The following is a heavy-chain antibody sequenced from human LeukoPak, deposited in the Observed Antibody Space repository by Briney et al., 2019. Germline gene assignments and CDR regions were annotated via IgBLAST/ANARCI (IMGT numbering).Heavy chain of an antibody. CDR1: GYTFTGYY. V-gene: IGHV1-8*02. J-gene: IGHJ5*02. CDR2: MNPNSGNT. CDR3: ARGLFGRYGSGSWVMWPAYDWFDP. D-gene: IGHD3-10*01. Sequence: ASVKVSCKASGYTFTGYYMHWVRQATGQGLEWMGWMNPNSGNTGYAQKFQGRVTMTRNTSISTAYMELSSLRSEDTAVYYCARGLFGRYGSGSWVMWPAYDWFDPWGQGTLVTVSS.